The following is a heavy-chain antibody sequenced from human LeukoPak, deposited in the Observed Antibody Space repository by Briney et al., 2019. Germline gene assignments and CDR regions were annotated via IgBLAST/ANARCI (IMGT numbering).Heavy chain of an antibody. J-gene: IGHJ3*02. Sequence: PSETLSLTCTVSGGSISSYYWSWIRQPPGKGLEWIGYIYYSGSTNYNPSLKSRVTISVDTSKNQFSLKLSSVTAADTAVYYCARHNSGSYYAGAFDIWGQGTMVTVSS. CDR1: GGSISSYY. CDR2: IYYSGST. D-gene: IGHD1-26*01. V-gene: IGHV4-59*08. CDR3: ARHNSGSYYAGAFDI.